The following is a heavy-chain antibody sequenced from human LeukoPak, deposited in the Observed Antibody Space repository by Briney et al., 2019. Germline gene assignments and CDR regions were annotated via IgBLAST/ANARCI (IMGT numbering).Heavy chain of an antibody. CDR2: ISSSSSYI. CDR3: AREWVVGATYYYYYGMDV. J-gene: IGHJ6*02. D-gene: IGHD1-26*01. Sequence: GGSLRLSCAASGFTFSSYSMNWVRQAPGKGLEWVSSISSSSSYIYYADSVKGRFTISRDNAKNSLYLQMNRLRAEDTAVHYCAREWVVGATYYYYYGMDVWGQGTTVTVSS. V-gene: IGHV3-21*01. CDR1: GFTFSSYS.